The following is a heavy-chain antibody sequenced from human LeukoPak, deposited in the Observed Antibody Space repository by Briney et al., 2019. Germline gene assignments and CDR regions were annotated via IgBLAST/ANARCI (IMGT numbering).Heavy chain of an antibody. CDR3: ARRANYYDGSGYTYYFDY. Sequence: GESLKISCKGSGYSFTSYWMGWVRQMPGKGLEWMGIIYPGDSDTRYSPSFQGQVTISADKSISPAYLQWNSLKASDTAMYYCARRANYYDGSGYTYYFDYWGQGTLVTVSS. J-gene: IGHJ4*02. V-gene: IGHV5-51*01. D-gene: IGHD3-22*01. CDR2: IYPGDSDT. CDR1: GYSFTSYW.